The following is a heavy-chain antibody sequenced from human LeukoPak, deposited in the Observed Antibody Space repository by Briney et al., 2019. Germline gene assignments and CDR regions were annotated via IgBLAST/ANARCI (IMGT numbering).Heavy chain of an antibody. D-gene: IGHD6-19*01. V-gene: IGHV3-48*01. CDR2: ISSSSSTI. J-gene: IGHJ4*02. CDR1: GFTFSSYS. Sequence: GGSLRLSCAASGFTFSSYSMNWVRQAPGKGLEWVSYISSSSSTIYYADSVKGRFTISRDNAKNSLYLQMNSLRAEDTAVYYCAYWGAVGTDYWGQGTLVTVSS. CDR3: AYWGAVGTDY.